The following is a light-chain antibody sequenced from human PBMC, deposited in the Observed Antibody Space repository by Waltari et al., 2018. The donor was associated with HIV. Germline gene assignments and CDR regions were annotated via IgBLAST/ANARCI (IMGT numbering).Light chain of an antibody. CDR1: STDVGSYNL. V-gene: IGLV2-23*02. CDR2: EVV. CDR3: CSYAGTTNFVVI. Sequence: QSALTQPASVSGSPGQSITISCTGTSTDVGSYNLVSWYQQHPGKAPKLLMYEVVNRPSGVSNRFAGSQSGNTASLTISGLQADDEADYYCCSYAGTTNFVVIFGGGTKLTVL. J-gene: IGLJ2*01.